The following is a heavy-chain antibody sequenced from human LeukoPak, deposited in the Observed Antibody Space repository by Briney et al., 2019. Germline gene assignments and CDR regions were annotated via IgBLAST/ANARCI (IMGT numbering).Heavy chain of an antibody. D-gene: IGHD2-21*01. V-gene: IGHV4-59*01. CDR1: GGSISSYY. CDR3: ARGVGIVVADAFDI. J-gene: IGHJ3*02. Sequence: TSETLSLTCTVSGGSISSYYWSWIRQPPGKGLEWIGYIYYSGSTNYNPSPKSRVTISVDTSKNQFSLKLSSVTAADTAVYYCARGVGIVVADAFDIWGQGTMVTVSS. CDR2: IYYSGST.